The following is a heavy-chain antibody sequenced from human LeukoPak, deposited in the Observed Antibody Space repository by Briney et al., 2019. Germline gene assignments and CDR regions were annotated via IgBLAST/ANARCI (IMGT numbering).Heavy chain of an antibody. CDR2: INPNSGGT. Sequence: ASVKVSCKASGYTFTGYYMHWVRQAPGQGLEWMGWINPNSGGTNYAQKFQGRVTMTRDTSISTAYMELSRLRSDDTAVYYCASEQDSGSYYKTLDYRGQGTLVTVSS. D-gene: IGHD3-10*01. J-gene: IGHJ4*02. V-gene: IGHV1-2*02. CDR3: ASEQDSGSYYKTLDY. CDR1: GYTFTGYY.